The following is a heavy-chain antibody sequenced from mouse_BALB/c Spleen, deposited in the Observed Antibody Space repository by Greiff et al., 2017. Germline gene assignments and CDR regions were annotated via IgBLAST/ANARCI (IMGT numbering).Heavy chain of an antibody. CDR3: ARDGYGNYEFAY. Sequence: DVKLQESGPSLVKPSQTLSLTCSVTGDSITSGYWNWIRKFPGNKLEYMGYISYSGSTYYNPSLKSRISITRDTSKNQYYLQLNSVTTEDTATYYCARDGYGNYEFAYWGQGTLVTVSA. CDR1: GDSITSGY. J-gene: IGHJ3*01. V-gene: IGHV3-8*02. D-gene: IGHD2-1*01. CDR2: ISYSGST.